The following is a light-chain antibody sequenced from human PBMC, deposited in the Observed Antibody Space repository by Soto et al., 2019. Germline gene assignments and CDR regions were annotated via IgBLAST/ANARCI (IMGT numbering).Light chain of an antibody. Sequence: IVLTQTPLSSAVNIAQTASFSCASVESLVHIDGKTYLGWLHLRPGQPPRLLIYQISRRPPGVPDRFSGSGAGTNFTLKISRVQPEDVGIFYCMQASQLRTFGKGTKVDIK. CDR2: QIS. CDR3: MQASQLRT. CDR1: ESLVHIDGKTY. J-gene: IGKJ1*01. V-gene: IGKV2-24*01.